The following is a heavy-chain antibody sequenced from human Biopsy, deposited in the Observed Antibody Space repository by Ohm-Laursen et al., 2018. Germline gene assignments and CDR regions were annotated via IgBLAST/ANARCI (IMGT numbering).Heavy chain of an antibody. CDR2: INVYSNKK. CDR1: EFTFSGYS. Sequence: SLRLSCTASEFTFSGYSMNWVRQAPGRGLEWVSYINVYSNKKYYADSVKGRFIVSRDNDKNSLYLQMNSLRAEDTAVYHCAESPGRDRMDVWGQGTTVIVSS. CDR3: AESPGRDRMDV. V-gene: IGHV3-48*04. J-gene: IGHJ6*02. D-gene: IGHD1-14*01.